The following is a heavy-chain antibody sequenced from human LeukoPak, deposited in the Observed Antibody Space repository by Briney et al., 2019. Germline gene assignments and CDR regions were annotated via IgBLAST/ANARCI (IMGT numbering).Heavy chain of an antibody. Sequence: ASVKVSCKASGYTFTSYGISWVRQAPGQGLEWMGWISAYNGNTNYAQKLQGRDTMTTDTSTSTAYMELRSLRSDDTAVYYCARSNGIAAAGTETPLYYWGQGTLVTVSS. D-gene: IGHD6-13*01. CDR3: ARSNGIAAAGTETPLYY. CDR2: ISAYNGNT. CDR1: GYTFTSYG. J-gene: IGHJ4*02. V-gene: IGHV1-18*01.